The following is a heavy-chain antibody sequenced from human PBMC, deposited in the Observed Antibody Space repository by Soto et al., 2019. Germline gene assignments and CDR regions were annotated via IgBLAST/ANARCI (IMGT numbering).Heavy chain of an antibody. CDR1: GGSISSYY. D-gene: IGHD3-22*01. Sequence: QVQLQESGPGLVKPSETLSLTCTVSGGSISSYYWSWIRQPAGKGLEWIGRIYTSGSTNYNPSLKSRVTMSVDTSKNQFSLKLSSVTAADTAVYYCAREGGSYYDSSGYYFSGWFDPWGQGTLVTVSS. J-gene: IGHJ5*02. CDR2: IYTSGST. CDR3: AREGGSYYDSSGYYFSGWFDP. V-gene: IGHV4-4*07.